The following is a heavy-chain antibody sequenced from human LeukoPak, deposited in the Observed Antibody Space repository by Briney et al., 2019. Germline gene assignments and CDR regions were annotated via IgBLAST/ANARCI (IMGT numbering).Heavy chain of an antibody. D-gene: IGHD1-7*01. CDR2: INHSGST. CDR1: GGSFSGYY. Sequence: SETLSLTCAVYGGSFSGYYWSWIRQPPGKGLEWIGEINHSGSTNYNPSLKSRVTISVDTSENQFSLKLSSATAADTAVYYCARGPVVGTGTTRVFDYWGQGTLVTVSS. J-gene: IGHJ4*02. V-gene: IGHV4-34*01. CDR3: ARGPVVGTGTTRVFDY.